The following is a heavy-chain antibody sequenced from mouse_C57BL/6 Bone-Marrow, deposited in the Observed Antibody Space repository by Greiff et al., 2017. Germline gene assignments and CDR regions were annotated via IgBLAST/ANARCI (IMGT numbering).Heavy chain of an antibody. Sequence: QVQLKQSGPGLVQPSQSLSITCTVSGFSLTSYGVHWVRQSPGQGLEWLGVIWSGGSTDNNAAFISSLSISKDNSKSQVFFKMNSLQADDTTIYYCARNHYWVGFAYWGQGTLVTVSA. CDR2: IWSGGST. CDR1: GFSLTSYG. J-gene: IGHJ3*01. V-gene: IGHV2-2*01. D-gene: IGHD1-2*01. CDR3: ARNHYWVGFAY.